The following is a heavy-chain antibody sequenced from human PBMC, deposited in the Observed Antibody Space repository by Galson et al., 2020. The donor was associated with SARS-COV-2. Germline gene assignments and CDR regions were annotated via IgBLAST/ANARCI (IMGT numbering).Heavy chain of an antibody. V-gene: IGHV1-69*13. CDR2: IIPIFGTT. CDR1: GGTFSSYA. CDR3: ARPNTYYYDSSGYYYAFDI. D-gene: IGHD3-22*01. Sequence: SVKVSCKASGGTFSSYAISWVRQAPGQGLEWMGGIIPIFGTTNYAQKFQGRVTITADESTSTAYMELSSLRSEDTAVYYCARPNTYYYDSSGYYYAFDIWGQGTMVTASS. J-gene: IGHJ3*02.